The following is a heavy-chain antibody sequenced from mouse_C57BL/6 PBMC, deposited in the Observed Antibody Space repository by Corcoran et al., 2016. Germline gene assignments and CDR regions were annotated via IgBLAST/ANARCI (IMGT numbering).Heavy chain of an antibody. D-gene: IGHD2-1*01. V-gene: IGHV1-80*01. CDR3: ARRGNYDYAMDY. CDR1: GYAFSSYW. Sequence: QVQLQQSGAELVKPGASVKISCKASGYAFSSYWMNWVKQRPGRGLEWIGQIYPGDGDTNYNGKFKGKATLTADKSSSTAYMQLSSVTSEDSAVYCCARRGNYDYAMDYWGQGTSVTVSS. J-gene: IGHJ4*01. CDR2: IYPGDGDT.